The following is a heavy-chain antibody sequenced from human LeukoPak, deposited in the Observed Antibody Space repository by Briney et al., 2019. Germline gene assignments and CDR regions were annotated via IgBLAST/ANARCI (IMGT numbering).Heavy chain of an antibody. Sequence: SSETLSLTCAVYGGSFSSYYWGWIRQTPGKGLEWIGNIYYSGSTYYNPSLKSRVTISVDTSKNQFSLKLSAVTAADTAVYYCARLYYYYYYMDVWGKGTTVTISS. J-gene: IGHJ6*03. CDR2: IYYSGST. CDR3: ARLYYYYYYMDV. V-gene: IGHV4-39*01. CDR1: GGSFSSYY.